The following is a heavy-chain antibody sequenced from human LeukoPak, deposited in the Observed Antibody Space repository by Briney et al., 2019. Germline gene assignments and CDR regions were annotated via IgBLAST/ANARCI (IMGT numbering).Heavy chain of an antibody. CDR3: ARTTYYYDSSGSGDFDY. J-gene: IGHJ4*02. CDR2: IYYSGST. D-gene: IGHD3-22*01. Sequence: SETLSLTCTVSGGSISSYYWSWIRQPPGKGLEWIGYIYYSGSTNYNPSLKSRVTISVDTSKNPFSLKLSSVTAADTAVYYCARTTYYYDSSGSGDFDYWGQGTLVTVSS. V-gene: IGHV4-59*01. CDR1: GGSISSYY.